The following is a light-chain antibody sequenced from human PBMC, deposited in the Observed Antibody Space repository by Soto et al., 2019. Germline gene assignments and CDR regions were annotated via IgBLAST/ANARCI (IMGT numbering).Light chain of an antibody. V-gene: IGKV3-20*01. J-gene: IGKJ4*01. CDR1: QSVRSNY. CDR2: GAS. CDR3: QQYASSPLT. Sequence: EIVLTQSPGTLSLSSGERATLSCRASQSVRSNYLAGYQQKPGQAPRLLIYGASSRATGIPDRFGGSGSGTDFTLTISRQEPEDFAVYYCQQYASSPLTFGGGTKVEIK.